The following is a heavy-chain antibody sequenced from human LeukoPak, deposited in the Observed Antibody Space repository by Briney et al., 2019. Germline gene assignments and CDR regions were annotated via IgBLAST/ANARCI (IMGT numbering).Heavy chain of an antibody. CDR1: GYTFTSYG. CDR2: ISAYNGNT. D-gene: IGHD2-2*01. J-gene: IGHJ3*02. Sequence: ASVKVSCKASGYTFTSYGISWVRQAPGQGLEWMGWISAYNGNTNYAQRLQGRVTMTTDTSTSTAYMELRSLRSDDTAVYYCARVIRGYCSSTSCYSRGAFDIWGQGTMATVSS. V-gene: IGHV1-18*01. CDR3: ARVIRGYCSSTSCYSRGAFDI.